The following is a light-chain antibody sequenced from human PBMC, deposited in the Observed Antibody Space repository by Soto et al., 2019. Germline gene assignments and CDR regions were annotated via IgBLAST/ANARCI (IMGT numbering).Light chain of an antibody. Sequence: LTQPASVSGSPGQSITISCTGTSSDIGSYNLVSWYQQHPGKAPKLMIYEGSKRPSGVSNRFSGSKSGNTASLTISGLQAEDEADYYCCSYAGSPFVFGTGTKVTVL. J-gene: IGLJ1*01. CDR1: SSDIGSYNL. CDR2: EGS. CDR3: CSYAGSPFV. V-gene: IGLV2-23*01.